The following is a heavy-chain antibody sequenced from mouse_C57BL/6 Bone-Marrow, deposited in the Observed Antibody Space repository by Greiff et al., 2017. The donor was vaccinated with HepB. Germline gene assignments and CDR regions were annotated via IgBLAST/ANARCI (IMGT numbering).Heavy chain of an antibody. CDR3: ARIPALYYGSSYWYFDV. D-gene: IGHD1-1*01. Sequence: VHVKQSGAELVKPGASVKLSCTASGFNIKDYYMHWVKQRTEQGLEWIGRIDPEDGETKYAPKFQGKATITADTSSNTAYLQLSSLTSEDTAVYYCARIPALYYGSSYWYFDVWGTGTTVTVSS. CDR2: IDPEDGET. CDR1: GFNIKDYY. J-gene: IGHJ1*03. V-gene: IGHV14-2*01.